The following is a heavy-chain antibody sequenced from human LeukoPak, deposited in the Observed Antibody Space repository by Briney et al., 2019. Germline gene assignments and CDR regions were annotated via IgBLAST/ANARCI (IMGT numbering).Heavy chain of an antibody. D-gene: IGHD2-2*01. CDR3: ARERSRDGYSLYSFDS. CDR2: ISSSGTYI. Sequence: GSLRLFCAAFGFTFSIYSMNWVRQAPGKGLEWVSSISSSGTYIYYADSVKGRFTISRDNAKNSLYLQMSSLTAEDTAVYYCARERSRDGYSLYSFDSWGQGTLATVSS. J-gene: IGHJ4*02. CDR1: GFTFSIYS. V-gene: IGHV3-21*01.